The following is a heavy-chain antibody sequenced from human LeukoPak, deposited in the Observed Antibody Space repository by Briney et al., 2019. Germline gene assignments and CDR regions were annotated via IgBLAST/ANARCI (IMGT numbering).Heavy chain of an antibody. CDR2: IYGGGSS. CDR1: GFTVSNNY. Sequence: GGSLRLSCAASGFTVSNNYMSWVRQAPGKGLEWVSVIYGGGSSYYADSVKGRFTFSRDNSKNTLELQMNSLRAADTAVYYCARDSDSSAFDAFDIWGQGTMVTVSS. J-gene: IGHJ3*02. V-gene: IGHV3-66*01. CDR3: ARDSDSSAFDAFDI. D-gene: IGHD3-22*01.